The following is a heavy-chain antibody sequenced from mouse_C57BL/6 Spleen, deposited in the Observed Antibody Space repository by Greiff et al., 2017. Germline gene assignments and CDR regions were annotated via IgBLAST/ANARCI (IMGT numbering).Heavy chain of an antibody. J-gene: IGHJ2*01. V-gene: IGHV1-52*01. CDR3: ARSVHEPFDY. Sequence: QVQLKQPGAELVRPGSSVKLSCKASGYTFTSYWMHWVKQRPIQGLEWIGNIDPSDSETHYNQKFKDKATLTVDKSSSTAYMQLSSLTSEDSAVYYCARSVHEPFDYWGQGTTLTVSS. D-gene: IGHD1-2*01. CDR1: GYTFTSYW. CDR2: IDPSDSET.